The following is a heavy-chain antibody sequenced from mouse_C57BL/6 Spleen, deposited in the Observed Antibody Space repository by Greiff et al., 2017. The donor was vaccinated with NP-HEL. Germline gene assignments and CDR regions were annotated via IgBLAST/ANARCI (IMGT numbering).Heavy chain of an antibody. CDR2: ISSGGDYI. CDR1: GFTFSSYA. Sequence: EVHLVESGEGLVKPGGSLKLSCAASGFTFSSYAMSRVRQTPEKRLEWVAYISSGGDYIYYADTVKGRFTISRDNARNTLYLQMSSLKSEDTAMYYCTRGGEDYYGSRYFDYWGQGTTLTVSS. J-gene: IGHJ2*01. CDR3: TRGGEDYYGSRYFDY. D-gene: IGHD1-1*01. V-gene: IGHV5-9-1*02.